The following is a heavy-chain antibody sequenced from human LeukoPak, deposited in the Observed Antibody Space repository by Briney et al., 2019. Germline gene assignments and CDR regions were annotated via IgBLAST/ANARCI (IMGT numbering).Heavy chain of an antibody. D-gene: IGHD3-10*01. CDR2: IYHSGSS. Sequence: SETLSLTCTVSGGSISSSSYYWGWIRQPPGKGLEYIGYIYHSGSSYYKASLQSRVTISVDTSKNQFSLKLSSVTAADTAVYYCARENGDYYASDAAATFDYWGQGTLVTVSS. J-gene: IGHJ4*02. V-gene: IGHV4-30-4*08. CDR1: GGSISSSSYY. CDR3: ARENGDYYASDAAATFDY.